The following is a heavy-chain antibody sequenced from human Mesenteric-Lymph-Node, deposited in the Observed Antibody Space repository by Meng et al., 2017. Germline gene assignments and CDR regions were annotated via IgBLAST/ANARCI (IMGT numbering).Heavy chain of an antibody. Sequence: GESLKISCAASGFTFSAYAMHWVRQAPGKGLQWVAVISYDGSNKYYTDSVKGRFTVSRDDSKNTVYLQMNSLRAEDTAVYYCARDHNSVREIIINRFDYWAQGTLVTVSS. D-gene: IGHD3-10*01. CDR1: GFTFSAYA. V-gene: IGHV3-30*04. CDR2: ISYDGSNK. J-gene: IGHJ4*02. CDR3: ARDHNSVREIIINRFDY.